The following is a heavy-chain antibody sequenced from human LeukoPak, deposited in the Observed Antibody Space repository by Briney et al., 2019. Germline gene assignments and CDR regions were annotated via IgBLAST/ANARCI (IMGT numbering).Heavy chain of an antibody. J-gene: IGHJ6*02. CDR1: GGSISSYY. V-gene: IGHV4-59*12. CDR3: ARTEGPNYGMGV. Sequence: PSETLSLTCTVSGGSISSYYWSWIRQPPGKGLEWIGYIYYSGSTNYNPSLKSRVTISVDTPKNQFSLKLSSVTAADTAVYYCARTEGPNYGMGVWGQGTTVTVSS. CDR2: IYYSGST.